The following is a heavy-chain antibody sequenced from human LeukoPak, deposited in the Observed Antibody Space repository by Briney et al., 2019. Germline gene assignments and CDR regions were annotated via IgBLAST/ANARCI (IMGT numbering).Heavy chain of an antibody. Sequence: AGGSLRLSCAASGFTFSSYAMSWVRQAPGKGLEWVSAISGSGGSTYYADSVKGRFTISRDNSKNTLYLQMNSLRAEDTAVYYCADRERRGLGDGYIFGYWGQGTLVTVSS. J-gene: IGHJ4*02. CDR1: GFTFSSYA. V-gene: IGHV3-23*01. D-gene: IGHD5-12*01. CDR3: ADRERRGLGDGYIFGY. CDR2: ISGSGGST.